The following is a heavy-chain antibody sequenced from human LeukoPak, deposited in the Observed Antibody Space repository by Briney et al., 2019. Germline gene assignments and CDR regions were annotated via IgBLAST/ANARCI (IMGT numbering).Heavy chain of an antibody. CDR1: GGSIRSRNW. V-gene: IGHV4-4*02. Sequence: PSETLSLTCAVSGGSIRSRNWWTWVRQPPGKGLEWIGEIDHSGSTNYNPSLKSRVTISVDKSKNQFSLKMSSVTAADTAVYYCARKYSGSDLGAYWGQRTLVTVSS. D-gene: IGHD5-12*01. CDR2: IDHSGST. J-gene: IGHJ4*02. CDR3: ARKYSGSDLGAY.